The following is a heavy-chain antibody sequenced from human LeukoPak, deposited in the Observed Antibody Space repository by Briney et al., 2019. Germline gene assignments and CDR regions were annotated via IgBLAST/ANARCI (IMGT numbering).Heavy chain of an antibody. CDR2: IYSGGST. CDR1: GFTVSSNY. J-gene: IGHJ4*02. CDR3: ARGIAVASTFDY. D-gene: IGHD6-19*01. V-gene: IGHV3-53*01. Sequence: GGSLRLSCAASGFTVSSNYMSWVRQAPGKGLEWVSVIYSGGSTYYADSVKGRFTISRDNSKNTLYLQMNSLRAEDTAVYYCARGIAVASTFDYWGQGTLVTVSS.